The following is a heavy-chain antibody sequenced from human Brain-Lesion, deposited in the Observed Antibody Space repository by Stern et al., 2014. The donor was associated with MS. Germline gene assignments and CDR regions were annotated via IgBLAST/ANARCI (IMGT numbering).Heavy chain of an antibody. CDR1: GGSISSSTYY. CDR3: ARHDSVPRPSQLYSARDRGPGYFDY. V-gene: IGHV4-39*01. J-gene: IGHJ4*02. CDR2: IYSSGFT. D-gene: IGHD1-26*01. Sequence: QVQLVQSGPGLVKPSETLSLTCTVSGGSISSSTYYWAWIRQPPGKGLEWIGNIYSSGFTYYNPSLKSRVTISVDMSKNQCSLKLSSVTAADTAIYYCARHDSVPRPSQLYSARDRGPGYFDYWGQGTLVTVSS.